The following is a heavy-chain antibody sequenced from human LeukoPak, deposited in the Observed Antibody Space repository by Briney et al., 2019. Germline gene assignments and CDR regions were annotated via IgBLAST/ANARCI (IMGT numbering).Heavy chain of an antibody. CDR1: RFTLSTDW. Sequence: GGSLTLSRAASRFTLSTDWMSGVCQAPGKGLEWVANIKQDGSEKYYVGSVKGRFTISRDNAKNSLYLQMTSLRAEDTAVYYCGGETSGPGSRGQGTLVTVSS. D-gene: IGHD6-19*01. J-gene: IGHJ4*02. CDR2: IKQDGSEK. V-gene: IGHV3-7*01. CDR3: GGETSGPGS.